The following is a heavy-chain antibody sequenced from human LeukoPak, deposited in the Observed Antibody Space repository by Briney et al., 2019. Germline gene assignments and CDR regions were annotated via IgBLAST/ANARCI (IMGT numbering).Heavy chain of an antibody. CDR1: GGSFSGYY. J-gene: IGHJ4*02. V-gene: IGHV4-34*01. CDR3: ARRVGGSILVVPASMPSGFDY. Sequence: SETLSLTCAVYGGSFSGYYWSWIRQPPGKGLEWIGEINHSGSTNYNPSLKSRVTISVDTSKNQFSLKLSSVTAADTAVYYCARRVGGSILVVPASMPSGFDYWGQGTLVTVSS. CDR2: INHSGST. D-gene: IGHD2-2*01.